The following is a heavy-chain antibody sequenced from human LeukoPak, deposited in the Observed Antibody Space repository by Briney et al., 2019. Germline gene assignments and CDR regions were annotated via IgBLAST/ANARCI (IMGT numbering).Heavy chain of an antibody. J-gene: IGHJ2*01. CDR1: GYTFTSYA. Sequence: ASVKVSCKASGYTFTSYAMHWVRQAPGQRLEWMGWINTGNGNTKYSQNFQGRVTITRDTSTSTAYMELSSLRSEDTAVYYCARVYCSGGSCYSHWYFDLWGRGTLVTVS. CDR2: INTGNGNT. V-gene: IGHV1-3*04. CDR3: ARVYCSGGSCYSHWYFDL. D-gene: IGHD2-15*01.